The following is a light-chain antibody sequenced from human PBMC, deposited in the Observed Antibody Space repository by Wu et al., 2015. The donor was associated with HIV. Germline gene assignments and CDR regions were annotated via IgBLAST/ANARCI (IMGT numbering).Light chain of an antibody. CDR2: DTS. J-gene: IGKJ4*01. CDR3: QQFGTSPLT. V-gene: IGKV3-11*01. Sequence: EVVLTQSPATLSLSPGERATLSCRASQGVRSYLAWYQQKPGQAPKLLIYDTSKRATGIPARFSGSGSGTDFTLTISRLEPEDFAVYYCQQFGTSPLTFGGGTRVDIK. CDR1: QGVRSY.